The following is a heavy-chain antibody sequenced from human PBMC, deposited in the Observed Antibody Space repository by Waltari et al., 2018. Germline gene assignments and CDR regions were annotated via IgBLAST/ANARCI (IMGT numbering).Heavy chain of an antibody. CDR3: ARNSGIDAFDI. Sequence: EVQLVESGGGLVQPGGSLRLSCAASGFTFSSYSMNWVREVPGKGLEEGSYLCSSSSTIYYADSVKGRCTISRDNAKNSLYLQMNSLRAEDTAVYYCARNSGIDAFDIWGQGTMVTVSS. J-gene: IGHJ3*02. D-gene: IGHD1-26*01. V-gene: IGHV3-48*04. CDR1: GFTFSSYS. CDR2: LCSSSSTI.